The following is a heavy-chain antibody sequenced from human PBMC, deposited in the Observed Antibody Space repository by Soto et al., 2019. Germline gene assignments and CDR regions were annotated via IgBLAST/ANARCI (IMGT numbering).Heavy chain of an antibody. CDR1: GGSFSGYY. Sequence: SETLSLTCAVYGGSFSGYYWSWIRQPPGKGLEWIGEINHSGSTNYNPSLKSRVTISVDTSKNQFSLKLSSVTAADTAVYYCARSRPLLLWFGMPGGMDVWGQGTTVTVS. V-gene: IGHV4-34*01. D-gene: IGHD3-10*01. CDR3: ARSRPLLLWFGMPGGMDV. CDR2: INHSGST. J-gene: IGHJ6*02.